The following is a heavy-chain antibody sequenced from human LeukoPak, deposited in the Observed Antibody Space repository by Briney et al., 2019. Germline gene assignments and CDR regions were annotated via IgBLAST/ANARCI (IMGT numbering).Heavy chain of an antibody. CDR1: GFTFSGYA. Sequence: GGSLRLSCAASGFTFSGYAMTWVRQAPGKGLEWVSGISGSGGSTNYADSVKGRFTISRDNSKDTLYLQMNSLRAEDTAVYYCARANDNSPPGYYYYYMDVWGKGTTVTVSS. CDR3: ARANDNSPPGYYYYYMDV. J-gene: IGHJ6*03. D-gene: IGHD1-1*01. CDR2: ISGSGGST. V-gene: IGHV3-23*01.